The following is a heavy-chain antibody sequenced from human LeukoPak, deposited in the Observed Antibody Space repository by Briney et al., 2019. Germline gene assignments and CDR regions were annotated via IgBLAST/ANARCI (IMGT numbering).Heavy chain of an antibody. V-gene: IGHV4-59*01. J-gene: IGHJ4*02. D-gene: IGHD1-26*01. Sequence: PSETLSLTCTVSGGSMSTYYWSWIRQPPGKGLEWIGYIYYSGSTNYNPSLRSRVSISIDTSKNQFSLKLRSVTAADTAVYYCARARSGSLLDHWGQGTLVSVSS. CDR1: GGSMSTYY. CDR3: ARARSGSLLDH. CDR2: IYYSGST.